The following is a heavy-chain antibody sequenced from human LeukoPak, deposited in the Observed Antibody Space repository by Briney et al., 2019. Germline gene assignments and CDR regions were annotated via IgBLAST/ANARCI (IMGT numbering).Heavy chain of an antibody. J-gene: IGHJ5*01. D-gene: IGHD6-6*01. CDR1: GFIFSSYG. Sequence: PGRSLRLSCTASGFIFSSYGMHWVRQAPGKGLEWVAVIWYDGSYKYSADSVKGRFTISRDNSKNTLYLQMDSLRAEDTALYYCAKDAKGSYNWFDSWGQGTLVIVSS. CDR2: IWYDGSYK. CDR3: AKDAKGSYNWFDS. V-gene: IGHV3-33*06.